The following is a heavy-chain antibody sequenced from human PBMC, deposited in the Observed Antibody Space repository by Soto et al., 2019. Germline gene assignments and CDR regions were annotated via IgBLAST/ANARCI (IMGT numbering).Heavy chain of an antibody. D-gene: IGHD4-17*01. CDR1: GGSISSDTCS. V-gene: IGHV4-30-2*01. CDR3: ARVPVTIGYGMDV. CDR2: IYHSGST. J-gene: IGHJ6*02. Sequence: QLQLQESGSGLVKPSQTLSLTCAVSGGSISSDTCSWSWIRQPPGKGLEWIGYIYHSGSTDYNPSLKRRASISVDKSTNQFSLKLSSVSAADTAVYFCARVPVTIGYGMDVWGQGTTVTVSS.